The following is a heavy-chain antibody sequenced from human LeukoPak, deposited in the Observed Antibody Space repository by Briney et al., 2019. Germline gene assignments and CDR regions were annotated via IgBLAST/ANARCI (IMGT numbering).Heavy chain of an antibody. J-gene: IGHJ4*02. V-gene: IGHV4-34*01. CDR3: ARGRIVVVPAAILVRIAVAYSFDY. D-gene: IGHD2-2*02. CDR2: INHSGST. Sequence: SETLSLTCAVYGGSFSGYYWSWIRQPPGKGLEWIGEINHSGSTNYNPSLKSRVTISVDTSKNQFSLKLSSVTAADTAVYYCARGRIVVVPAAILVRIAVAYSFDYWGQGTLVTVSS. CDR1: GGSFSGYY.